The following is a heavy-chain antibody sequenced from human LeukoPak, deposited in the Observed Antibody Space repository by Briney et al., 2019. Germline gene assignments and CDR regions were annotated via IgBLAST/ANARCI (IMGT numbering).Heavy chain of an antibody. J-gene: IGHJ5*02. CDR1: GYSISSGYY. Sequence: SETLSLTCTVSGYSISSGYYWGWIRQPPGKGLEWIGSIYHSGSTYYNPSLKSRVTISVDTSKNQFSLKLSSVTAADTAVYYCARDRSYYDSSGYYDEPLSNWFDPWGQGTLVTVSS. CDR3: ARDRSYYDSSGYYDEPLSNWFDP. D-gene: IGHD3-22*01. CDR2: IYHSGST. V-gene: IGHV4-38-2*02.